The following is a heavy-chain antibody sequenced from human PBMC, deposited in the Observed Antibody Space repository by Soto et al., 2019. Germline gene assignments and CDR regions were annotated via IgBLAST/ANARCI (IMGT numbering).Heavy chain of an antibody. J-gene: IGHJ4*02. Sequence: GGSLRLSCAASGFTFSNALMSWVRQAPGKGLEWVGRIKSKTDGGTTDYAAPVKGRFTISRDDSKNTLYLQMNSLKTEDTAVYYCTTVSDRDSLFDYWGQGTLVTVSS. CDR3: TTVSDRDSLFDY. CDR1: GFTFSNAL. V-gene: IGHV3-15*01. CDR2: IKSKTDGGTT. D-gene: IGHD3-10*01.